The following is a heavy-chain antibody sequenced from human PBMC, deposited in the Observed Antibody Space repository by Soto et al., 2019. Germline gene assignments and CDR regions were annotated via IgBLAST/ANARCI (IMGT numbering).Heavy chain of an antibody. CDR3: ARDLDGDRDGYLVL. D-gene: IGHD4-17*01. CDR1: GFTFTTYY. V-gene: IGHV3-74*03. CDR2: TSVDGSRT. Sequence: EVQLVESGGGLVQPGGSLRLSCAGSGFTFTTYYMHWVRQAPGKGLVWVSLTSVDGSRTLYADSVKGRFTISRDNAKNTVYLQMNSLRVEDTAVYYCARDLDGDRDGYLVLWGRGTLVTVSS. J-gene: IGHJ2*01.